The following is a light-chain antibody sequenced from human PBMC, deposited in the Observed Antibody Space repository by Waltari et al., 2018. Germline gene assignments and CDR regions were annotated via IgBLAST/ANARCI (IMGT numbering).Light chain of an antibody. CDR2: DVT. J-gene: IGLJ3*02. CDR3: NSYTSSSTLWV. V-gene: IGLV2-14*01. CDR1: SSDVGGYNS. Sequence: QSALTQPASVSGSPGQSITISCTGTSSDVGGYNSVSWYQQHPGKAPKLMISDVTKRPSGVSDRVSGSKSGNTASLTIAGLQAEDEADYYCNSYTSSSTLWVFGGGTKLTVL.